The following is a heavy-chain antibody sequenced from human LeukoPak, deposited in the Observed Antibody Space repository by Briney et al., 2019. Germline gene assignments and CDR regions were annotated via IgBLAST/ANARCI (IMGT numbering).Heavy chain of an antibody. CDR1: GFTFDDYA. Sequence: AGGSLRLSCAASGFTFDDYAMHWVRQAPGKGLEWVSLISGEGTSTYYADSVKGRFTVSRDNSKNSLYLLMNSLTTEDTALYYCAKRLAAYYYGMDVWGQGTTVTVSS. J-gene: IGHJ6*02. V-gene: IGHV3-43*02. D-gene: IGHD6-19*01. CDR2: ISGEGTST. CDR3: AKRLAAYYYGMDV.